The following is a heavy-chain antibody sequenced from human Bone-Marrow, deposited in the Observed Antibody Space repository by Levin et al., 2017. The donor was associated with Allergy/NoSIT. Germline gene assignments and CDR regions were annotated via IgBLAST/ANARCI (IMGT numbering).Heavy chain of an antibody. V-gene: IGHV3-48*01. Sequence: GSLRLSCAASGFSISTYRMNWVRQAPGKGLEWISYITFSSGTVSYADSVKGRFTISRDNAKNALYLQMNSLRAEDTAVYYCARGIGMNWFDIWGQGTLVTVSS. CDR1: GFSISTYR. CDR2: ITFSSGTV. CDR3: ARGIGMNWFDI. J-gene: IGHJ5*02. D-gene: IGHD1-26*01.